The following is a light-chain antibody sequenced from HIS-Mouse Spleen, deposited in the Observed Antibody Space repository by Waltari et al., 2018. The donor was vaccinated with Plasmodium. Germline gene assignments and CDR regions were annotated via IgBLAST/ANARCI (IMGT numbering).Light chain of an antibody. CDR2: AGA. CDR3: QPSYSTPPT. V-gene: IGKV1-39*01. J-gene: IGKJ4*01. CDR1: QSISSY. Sequence: DIQMTQSPSSLSASVGDRVTITCRASQSISSYLNWYQQKPGKAPKLRIYAGASLQSGVASRFSGSGSGTDFTLTISSRQPEDFATYYCQPSYSTPPTFGGGTKVEIK.